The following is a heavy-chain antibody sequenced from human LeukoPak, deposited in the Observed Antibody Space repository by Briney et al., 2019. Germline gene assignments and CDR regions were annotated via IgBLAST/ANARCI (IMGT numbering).Heavy chain of an antibody. CDR3: AKDQWLVPYY. J-gene: IGHJ4*02. D-gene: IGHD6-19*01. CDR2: ISGSGGST. Sequence: LSLTCTVSGGSISSGDYYWSWIRQPPGKGLEWVSAISGSGGSTYYADSVKGRFTISRDNSKNTLYLQMNSLRAEDTAVYYCAKDQWLVPYYWGQGTLVTVSS. CDR1: GGSISSGDYY. V-gene: IGHV3-23*01.